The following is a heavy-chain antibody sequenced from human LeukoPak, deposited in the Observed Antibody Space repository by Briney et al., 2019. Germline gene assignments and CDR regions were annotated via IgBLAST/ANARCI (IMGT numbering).Heavy chain of an antibody. J-gene: IGHJ4*02. CDR3: ARGRAYGSGSYYKSHTNFDY. Sequence: PSETLSLTCTASGGSISSYYWSWIRQPPGKGLEWIGYIYYSGSTNYNPSLKSRVTISVDTSKNQFSLKLSSVTAADTAVYYCARGRAYGSGSYYKSHTNFDYWGQGTLVTVSS. CDR2: IYYSGST. V-gene: IGHV4-59*01. D-gene: IGHD3-10*01. CDR1: GGSISSYY.